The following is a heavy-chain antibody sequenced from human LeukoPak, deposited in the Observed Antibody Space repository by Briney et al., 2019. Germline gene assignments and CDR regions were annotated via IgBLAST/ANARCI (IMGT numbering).Heavy chain of an antibody. CDR1: GFTFDDYA. V-gene: IGHV3-23*01. J-gene: IGHJ4*02. Sequence: PGGSLRLSCAASGFTFDDYAMHWVRQAPGKGLEWVSAISGSGGTTYYADSVKGRFTISRDNSKNTLYLQMNSLRAEDTAVYYCAKGSRYSYATSDHKYYFDYWGQGTLVTVSS. CDR3: AKGSRYSYATSDHKYYFDY. CDR2: ISGSGGTT. D-gene: IGHD5-18*01.